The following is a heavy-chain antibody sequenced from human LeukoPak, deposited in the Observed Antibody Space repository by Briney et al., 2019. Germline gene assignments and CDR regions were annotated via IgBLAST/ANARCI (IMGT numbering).Heavy chain of an antibody. D-gene: IGHD1-7*01. V-gene: IGHV1-2*06. J-gene: IGHJ4*02. CDR3: ARSYNWNFDFDY. CDR1: GYTFTGYY. Sequence: ASVKVSCKASGYTFTGYYMHWVRQAPGQGLEWMGRINPNSGGTNYAQKFQGRVTMTRDTSISTAYMELSRLRSDDTAVYYCARSYNWNFDFDYRGQGTLVTVSS. CDR2: INPNSGGT.